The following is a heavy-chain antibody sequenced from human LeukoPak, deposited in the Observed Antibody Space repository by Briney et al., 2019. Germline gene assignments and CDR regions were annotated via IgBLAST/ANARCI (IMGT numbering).Heavy chain of an antibody. D-gene: IGHD2-2*01. J-gene: IGHJ4*02. CDR3: ARDEGEDIVVVPAAIYY. CDR1: GYTFTSYA. Sequence: GASVTVSCKASGYTFTSYAMNWVRQAPGQGLEWMGWINTNTGNPTYAQGFTGRFVFSLDTSVSTAYLQISSLKAEDTAVYYCARDEGEDIVVVPAAIYYWGQGTLVTVSS. V-gene: IGHV7-4-1*02. CDR2: INTNTGNP.